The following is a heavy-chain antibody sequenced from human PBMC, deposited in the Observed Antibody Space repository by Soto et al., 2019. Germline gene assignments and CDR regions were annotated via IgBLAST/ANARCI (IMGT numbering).Heavy chain of an antibody. D-gene: IGHD4-4*01. CDR2: IYPEDSDT. V-gene: IGHV5-51*01. Sequence: GESLKISCKGSGYSFTTYWIGWVRQMPGKGLEWMGIIYPEDSDTRYSPSFQGQVTISADRSISTAYLQWSGLKASDTAMYYCARLRQVATVTGYYYYGMDVWGQGTTVTVSS. CDR1: GYSFTTYW. CDR3: ARLRQVATVTGYYYYGMDV. J-gene: IGHJ6*02.